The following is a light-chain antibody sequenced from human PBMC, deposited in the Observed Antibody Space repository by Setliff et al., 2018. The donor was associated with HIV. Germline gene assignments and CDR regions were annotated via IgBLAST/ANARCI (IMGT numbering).Light chain of an antibody. CDR1: SSDVGGYNL. J-gene: IGLJ1*01. CDR3: CSFAGSNTYV. Sequence: ALTQPASVSGSPGQSITIFCTGTSSDVGGYNLVSWYQHHPDKAPKLIIYEVRERPSGVSNRFSGSKSGNTASLTISGLQAEDEADYYCCSFAGSNTYVFGPGTKVTVL. CDR2: EVR. V-gene: IGLV2-23*02.